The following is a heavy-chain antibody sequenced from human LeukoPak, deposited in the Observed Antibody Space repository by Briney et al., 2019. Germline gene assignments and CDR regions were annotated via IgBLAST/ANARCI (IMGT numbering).Heavy chain of an antibody. D-gene: IGHD3-22*01. CDR2: ISTSSSYI. CDR3: ARDQGNSGYYYHSRPEIDY. CDR1: GFTFATYS. J-gene: IGHJ4*02. V-gene: IGHV3-21*01. Sequence: PGGSLRLSCAASGFTFATYSMNWVRQAPGKGLEWVSSISTSSSYIYYADSVKGRFTISRDNAKNSLYLQMNSLRADDTAIYYCARDQGNSGYYYHSRPEIDYWGQGTLVTVSS.